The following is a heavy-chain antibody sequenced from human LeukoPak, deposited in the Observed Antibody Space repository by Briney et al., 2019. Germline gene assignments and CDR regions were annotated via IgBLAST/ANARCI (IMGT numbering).Heavy chain of an antibody. CDR2: ISYDGRNK. V-gene: IGHV3-30*18. Sequence: PGRSLRLSCAASGFPFSNHGMHWVRQAPCKGLEWVAVISYDGRNKYYADSVKGRFTISRDNSQNTLSLQMNSLRAEDTAVYYCVKDGDDSGWNYFDYWGQGTLVTVSS. D-gene: IGHD6-19*01. J-gene: IGHJ4*02. CDR1: GFPFSNHG. CDR3: VKDGDDSGWNYFDY.